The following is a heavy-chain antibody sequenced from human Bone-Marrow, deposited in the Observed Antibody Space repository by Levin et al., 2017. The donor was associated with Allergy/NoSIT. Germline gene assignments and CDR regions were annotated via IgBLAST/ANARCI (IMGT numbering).Heavy chain of an antibody. Sequence: SETLSLTCTVSGDSLTSDGYCWSWIRQHPGKGLEWIGHISNSGSTKYRTSLKGRVTISLDTSKNQFSLSLRSVTGADTAVYYCARDVLVTSSPDAFDIWGQGRLVIVSS. CDR3: ARDVLVTSSPDAFDI. V-gene: IGHV4-31*03. D-gene: IGHD2-8*02. CDR1: GDSLTSDGYC. CDR2: ISNSGST. J-gene: IGHJ3*02.